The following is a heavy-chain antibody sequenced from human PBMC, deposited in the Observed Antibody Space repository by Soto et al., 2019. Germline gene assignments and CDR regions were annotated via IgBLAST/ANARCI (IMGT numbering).Heavy chain of an antibody. Sequence: QVQLQESGPGLVKPSQTLSLTCTVSGGSISSAAYYWSWIRQYPGKGLEWIGYIYYSGSAYYNPSLKSRVTISIDTSKNQFSLNLRSVTAADTAVFYCARSPSGYHLDYWGQGILVTVSS. CDR2: IYYSGSA. J-gene: IGHJ4*02. CDR3: ARSPSGYHLDY. V-gene: IGHV4-31*03. CDR1: GGSISSAAYY. D-gene: IGHD3-9*01.